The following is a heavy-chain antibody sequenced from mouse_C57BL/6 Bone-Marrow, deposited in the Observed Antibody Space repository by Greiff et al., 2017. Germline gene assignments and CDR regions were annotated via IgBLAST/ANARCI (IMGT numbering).Heavy chain of an antibody. V-gene: IGHV1-81*01. CDR3: AKLGRFAY. Sequence: QVQLQQSGAELARPGASVKLSCKASGYTFTSSGISWVKQRTGPGLEWIGEVYPRRGNTYYNEKFKGKATLTADKSSSTAYMELRSLTSEDSAVYFCAKLGRFAYWGQGTLVTVSA. J-gene: IGHJ3*01. CDR2: VYPRRGNT. CDR1: GYTFTSSG. D-gene: IGHD4-1*01.